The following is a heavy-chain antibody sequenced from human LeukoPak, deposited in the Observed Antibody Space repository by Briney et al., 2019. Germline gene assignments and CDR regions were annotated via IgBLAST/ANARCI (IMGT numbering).Heavy chain of an antibody. J-gene: IGHJ4*02. CDR2: IKNDGSGI. CDR3: ARGAARMVEMATIISFEY. D-gene: IGHD5-24*01. Sequence: GGSLRLSCAASGFSFSNTWMHWVRQAPGKGLVWVARIKNDGSGIIYADSVKGRFTISRDNPRNTLYLQMNSLRGEDTAVYYCARGAARMVEMATIISFEYWGQGTLVTVSS. V-gene: IGHV3-74*01. CDR1: GFSFSNTW.